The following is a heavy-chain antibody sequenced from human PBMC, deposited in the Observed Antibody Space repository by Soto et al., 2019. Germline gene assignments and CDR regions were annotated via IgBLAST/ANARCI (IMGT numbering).Heavy chain of an antibody. V-gene: IGHV1-2*02. J-gene: IGHJ4*02. D-gene: IGHD3-10*01. CDR1: GYPFTTYY. CDR3: ATDDYGIFPY. Sequence: ASVKVSCKVSGYPFTTYYIHWVRQAPGQGLEWMGWIDPRSGGAVYEQKFQGRVTMTRDTSISTVYMDLSGLTSDDTALYYCATDDYGIFPYWGQGSLVTVSS. CDR2: IDPRSGGA.